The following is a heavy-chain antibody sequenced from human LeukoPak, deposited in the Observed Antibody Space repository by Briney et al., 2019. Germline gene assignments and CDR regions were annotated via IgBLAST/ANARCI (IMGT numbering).Heavy chain of an antibody. Sequence: ASVKVSCKASLYTLTSYGISWVRQAPGQGLEWMGWISAYNGNTNYAQKLQGRVTMTTDTSTSTAYTELRSLRSDDTAVYYCARVEEWELLLAYWGQGTLVTVSS. CDR2: ISAYNGNT. CDR3: ARVEEWELLLAY. J-gene: IGHJ4*02. V-gene: IGHV1-18*01. CDR1: LYTLTSYG. D-gene: IGHD1-26*01.